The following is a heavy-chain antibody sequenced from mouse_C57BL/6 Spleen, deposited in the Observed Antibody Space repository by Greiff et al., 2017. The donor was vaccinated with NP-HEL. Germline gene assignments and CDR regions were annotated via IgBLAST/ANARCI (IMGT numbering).Heavy chain of an antibody. Sequence: EVQGVESGGGLVKPGGSLKLSCAASGFTFSSYTMSWVRQTPEKRLEWVATISGGGGNTYYPDSVKGRFTISRDNAKNTLYLQMSSLRSEDTALYYCARQRGFHYAMDYWGQGTSVTVSS. CDR2: ISGGGGNT. CDR3: ARQRGFHYAMDY. V-gene: IGHV5-9*01. CDR1: GFTFSSYT. J-gene: IGHJ4*01.